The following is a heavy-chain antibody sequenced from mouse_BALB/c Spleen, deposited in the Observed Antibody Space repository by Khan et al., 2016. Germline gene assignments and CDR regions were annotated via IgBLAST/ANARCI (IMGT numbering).Heavy chain of an antibody. CDR1: GFTFSDYY. J-gene: IGHJ3*01. V-gene: IGHV5-4*02. D-gene: IGHD3-1*01. Sequence: EVELVESGGGLVKPGGSLKLSCAASGFTFSDYYMNWVRQTPEKRLEWVATISDGGSYTHYPDIVKGRFTISRDNAKNNLYQQMSRRKSEDTANSYCAREGFRRGFAYWGQGTLVTVSA. CDR2: ISDGGSYT. CDR3: AREGFRRGFAY.